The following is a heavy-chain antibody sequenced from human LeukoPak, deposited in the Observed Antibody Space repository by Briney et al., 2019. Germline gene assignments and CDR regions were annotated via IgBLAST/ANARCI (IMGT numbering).Heavy chain of an antibody. CDR1: GGSINSYY. CDR2: LFYTGDT. CDR3: ARHRSGWLQSSFDY. D-gene: IGHD5-24*01. Sequence: PSETLSLTCGVSGGSINSYYWSWIRQPPGKGLEWVGYLFYTGDTNYNPSLKSRVTISLDTSKNQVSLKLTSVTAADTAVYYCARHRSGWLQSSFDYWGQGTLVTVSS. V-gene: IGHV4-59*08. J-gene: IGHJ4*02.